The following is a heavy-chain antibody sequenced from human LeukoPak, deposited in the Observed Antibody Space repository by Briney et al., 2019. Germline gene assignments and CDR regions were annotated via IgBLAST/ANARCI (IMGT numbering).Heavy chain of an antibody. CDR1: GFTFSSYS. Sequence: GGSLRLSCAASGFTFSSYSMNWVRQAPGKGLEWVSYISSSSTIYYADSVKGRFTISRDNAKNSLYLQMNSLRDEDTAVYYCARDESITADYYGMDVWGQGTTVTVSS. CDR2: ISSSSTI. CDR3: ARDESITADYYGMDV. V-gene: IGHV3-48*02. D-gene: IGHD1-20*01. J-gene: IGHJ6*02.